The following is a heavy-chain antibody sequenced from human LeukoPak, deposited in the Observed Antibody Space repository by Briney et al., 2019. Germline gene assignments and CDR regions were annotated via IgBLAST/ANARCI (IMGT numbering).Heavy chain of an antibody. CDR3: ARASWDGGKIY. V-gene: IGHV4-30-4*07. Sequence: SQTLSLTCAVSGGSISSGGYSWSWIRQPPGNGLEWIGYIYYSGSTCYNPSLKSRVTISVDTSKNQFSLKLSSVTAADTAVYYCARASWDGGKIYWGQGTLVTVSS. D-gene: IGHD7-27*01. CDR1: GGSISSGGYS. J-gene: IGHJ4*02. CDR2: IYYSGST.